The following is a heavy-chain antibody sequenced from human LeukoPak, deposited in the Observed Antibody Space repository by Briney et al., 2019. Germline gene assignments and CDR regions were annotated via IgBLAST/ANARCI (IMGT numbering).Heavy chain of an antibody. Sequence: SETLSLTCAVSGYSISSGNYWGWIRQPPGKGLEWIGSFYHGGNTYYNPSLKSRVTMSVDTSKNQFSLKLSSVTAADPAVYYCASEKNGPPADYWGQGTLVTVSS. CDR2: FYHGGNT. CDR3: ASEKNGPPADY. CDR1: GYSISSGNY. V-gene: IGHV4-38-2*01. D-gene: IGHD2-8*01. J-gene: IGHJ4*02.